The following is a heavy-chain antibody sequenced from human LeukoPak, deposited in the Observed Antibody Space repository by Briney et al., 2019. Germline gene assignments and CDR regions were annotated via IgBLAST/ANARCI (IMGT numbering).Heavy chain of an antibody. CDR3: ARDNFYDSSGYYYPYYFDY. J-gene: IGHJ4*02. CDR2: ISAYNGNT. V-gene: IGHV1-18*01. CDR1: GYTFTYYG. D-gene: IGHD3-22*01. Sequence: ASVKVSCKTSGYTFTYYGISWVRQAPGQGLEWMGWISAYNGNTNYAQKLQGRVTMTTDTSTSTAYMELRSLRSDDTAVYCCARDNFYDSSGYYYPYYFDYWGQGTLVTVSS.